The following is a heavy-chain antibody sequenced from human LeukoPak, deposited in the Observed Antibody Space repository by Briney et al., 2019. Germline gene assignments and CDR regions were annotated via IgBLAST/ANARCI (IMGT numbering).Heavy chain of an antibody. CDR3: ARPYSGTLSWFDP. J-gene: IGHJ5*02. CDR2: INPGDSDT. Sequence: GESLKISCKGSGYSFSNYWIGWVRQMPGKGLEWMGIINPGDSDTRYSPSFQGQVTISADKSINTAYLQWSSLRASDTAMYYCARPYSGTLSWFDPWGQGTLVTVSS. CDR1: GYSFSNYW. D-gene: IGHD1-26*01. V-gene: IGHV5-51*01.